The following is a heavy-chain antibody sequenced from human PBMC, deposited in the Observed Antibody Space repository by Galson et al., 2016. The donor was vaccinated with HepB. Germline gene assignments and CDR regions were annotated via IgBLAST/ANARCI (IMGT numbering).Heavy chain of an antibody. CDR2: IYPGDSDT. J-gene: IGHJ4*02. CDR1: GYSFTSYW. V-gene: IGHV5-51*01. Sequence: GAEVKKPGESLKISCKGSGYSFTSYWIGWVRQMPGKGLEWMGIIYPGDSDTRYSPSFQGQVTISVDKAINTAYMQWSSLKASDSGIYYCARRPPVTGRSGHYFDSWGQGTLVTVSS. D-gene: IGHD4-11*01. CDR3: ARRPPVTGRSGHYFDS.